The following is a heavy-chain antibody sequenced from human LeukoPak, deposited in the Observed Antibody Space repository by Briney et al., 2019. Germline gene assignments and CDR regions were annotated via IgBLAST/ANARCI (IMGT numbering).Heavy chain of an antibody. CDR2: IIPIFGIA. J-gene: IGHJ2*01. CDR1: GGTFSSYA. Sequence: SVTVSCKASGGTFSSYAISWVRQAPGQGLEWMGRIIPIFGIANYAQKFQGRVTITADKSTSTAYMELSSLRSEDTAVYYCASRCTNGVCTDWYFDLWGRGTLVTVSS. V-gene: IGHV1-69*04. D-gene: IGHD2-8*01. CDR3: ASRCTNGVCTDWYFDL.